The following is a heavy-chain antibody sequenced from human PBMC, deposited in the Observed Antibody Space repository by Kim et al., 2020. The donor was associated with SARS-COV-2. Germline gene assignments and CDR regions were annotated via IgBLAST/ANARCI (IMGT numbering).Heavy chain of an antibody. CDR1: GGSISSSSYY. J-gene: IGHJ3*02. V-gene: IGHV4-39*01. CDR3: ARLRFLGLNYFDDAFDI. CDR2: IYYSGST. Sequence: SETLSLTCTVSGGSISSSSYYWGWIRQPPGKGLEWIGSIYYSGSTYYNPSLKSRVTISVDTSKNQFSLKLSSVTAADTAVYYCARLRFLGLNYFDDAFDIWGQGTMVTVSS. D-gene: IGHD4-4*01.